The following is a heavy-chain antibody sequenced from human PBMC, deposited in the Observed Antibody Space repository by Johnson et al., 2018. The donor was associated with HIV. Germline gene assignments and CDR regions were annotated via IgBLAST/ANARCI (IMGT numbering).Heavy chain of an antibody. CDR2: IWYDGSNK. CDR3: AKDMGYGGNPGAFDI. J-gene: IGHJ3*02. CDR1: GFTFSSYG. Sequence: QVQLVESGGGVVQPGKSLRLSCAASGFTFSSYGMHWVRQAAGKGLEWVALIWYDGSNKYYADSVKGRFTISRDNAKNSLYLQMNSLRAEDTALYYCAKDMGYGGNPGAFDIWGQGTMVTVSS. D-gene: IGHD4-23*01. V-gene: IGHV3-33*03.